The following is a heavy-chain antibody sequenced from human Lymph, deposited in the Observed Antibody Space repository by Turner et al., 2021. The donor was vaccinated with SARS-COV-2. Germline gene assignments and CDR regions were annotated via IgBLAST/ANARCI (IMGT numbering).Heavy chain of an antibody. J-gene: IGHJ4*02. V-gene: IGHV3-15*01. CDR1: GFPFNNAW. CDR2: LKSKTGGETT. Sequence: VLLVESGGGSVKPGGSLRLSCASSGFPFNNAWLSWVRQAQGKGKEWVGHLKSKTGGETTDDAGPKKGRFTIARDDTKNTLYLQMNSMNTEDTAVYYWTTDAEQHVPDFDYWGQGTLVTVSS. CDR3: TTDAEQHVPDFDY. D-gene: IGHD6-6*01.